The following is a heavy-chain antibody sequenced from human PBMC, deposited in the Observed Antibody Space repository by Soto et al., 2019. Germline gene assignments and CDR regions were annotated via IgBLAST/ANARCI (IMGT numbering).Heavy chain of an antibody. CDR3: ARGGYDFWSGYYMGDWFDP. V-gene: IGHV4-30-4*01. D-gene: IGHD3-3*01. Sequence: SETLSLTCTVSGGSISSGDYYWSWIRHPPGNGLEWIGYIYYSGSTYYNPSLKSRVTISVDTSKNQFSLKLSSVTAADTAVYYCARGGYDFWSGYYMGDWFDPWGPGTLVTVYS. CDR1: GGSISSGDYY. CDR2: IYYSGST. J-gene: IGHJ5*02.